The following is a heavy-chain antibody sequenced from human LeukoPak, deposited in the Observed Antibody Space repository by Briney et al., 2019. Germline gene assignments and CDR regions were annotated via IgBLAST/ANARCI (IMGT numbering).Heavy chain of an antibody. Sequence: ASVNVSCKASGYTFTAYYMHWVRQAPGQGLEWMGWINPNSGGTNYAQKFQGWVTMTRDTSISTAYMELSRLRSDDTAVYYCARAFLYDSSGYCDGMDVWGQGTTVTVSS. CDR1: GYTFTAYY. J-gene: IGHJ6*02. V-gene: IGHV1-2*04. D-gene: IGHD3-22*01. CDR2: INPNSGGT. CDR3: ARAFLYDSSGYCDGMDV.